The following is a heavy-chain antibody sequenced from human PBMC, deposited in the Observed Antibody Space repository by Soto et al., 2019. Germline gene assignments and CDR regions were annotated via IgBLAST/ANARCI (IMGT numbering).Heavy chain of an antibody. CDR1: GFTFSNYA. D-gene: IGHD3-3*01. CDR2: ISSSGRQT. J-gene: IGHJ4*02. CDR3: AKDRTTFGVINQYFFDS. V-gene: IGHV3-23*01. Sequence: EVQLLESGGTLVQLGGSLRLSCAASGFTFSNYAMSWVRQAPGKGLEWVSAISSSGRQTYYADSVRGRFTILRDNSKNVLYLQMSSLRAGDTAVYYCAKDRTTFGVINQYFFDSWGQGTLVAVSS.